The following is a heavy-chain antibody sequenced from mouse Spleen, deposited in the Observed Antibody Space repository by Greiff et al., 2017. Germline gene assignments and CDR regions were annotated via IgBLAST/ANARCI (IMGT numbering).Heavy chain of an antibody. CDR3: ARHYRYDYWYFDV. J-gene: IGHJ1*01. D-gene: IGHD2-14*01. CDR2: ISSGGGNT. CDR1: GFTFSSYA. V-gene: IGHV5-9*04. Sequence: DVKLVESGGGLVKLGGSLKLSCAASGFTFSSYAMSWVRQTPEKRLEWVATISSGGGNTYYPDSVKGRFTISRDNAKNTLYLQMSSLKSEDTAMYYCARHYRYDYWYFDVWGAGTTVTVSS.